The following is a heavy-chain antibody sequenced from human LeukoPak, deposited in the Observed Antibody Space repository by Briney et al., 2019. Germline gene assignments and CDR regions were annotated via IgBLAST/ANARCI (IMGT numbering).Heavy chain of an antibody. V-gene: IGHV3-48*01. CDR1: GFTFSTYS. CDR2: IGRSSSPI. CDR3: ARGPSSQFRTDY. Sequence: PGGSLRLSCAASGFTFSTYSMNWVRQAPGKGLEWVSYIGRSSSPIYYADSVKGRFTNSRDNAKNSLYLQMNGLRAEDTAVYYCARGPSSQFRTDYWGQGTLVTVSS. J-gene: IGHJ4*02. D-gene: IGHD2-2*01.